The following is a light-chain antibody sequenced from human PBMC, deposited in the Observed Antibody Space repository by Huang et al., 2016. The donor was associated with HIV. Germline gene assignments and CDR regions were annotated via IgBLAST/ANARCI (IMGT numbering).Light chain of an antibody. CDR2: DTS. V-gene: IGKV3-11*01. CDR1: QNLGNY. CDR3: QQRSNWPPT. J-gene: IGKJ4*01. Sequence: ETVLTQSPATLSLSPGERATLSCRPSQNLGNYLAWYQQKPGQTPRLPIYDTSNRATGVPARFSGSGSGKDFTLDISSLESEDFAVYYCQQRSNWPPTFGGGTKV.